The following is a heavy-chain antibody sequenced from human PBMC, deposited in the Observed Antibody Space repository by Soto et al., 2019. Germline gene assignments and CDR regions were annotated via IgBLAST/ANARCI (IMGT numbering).Heavy chain of an antibody. CDR1: VYSFTSCW. CDR2: IDPSDSYT. D-gene: IGHD3-9*01. V-gene: IGHV5-10-1*01. Sequence: PGGSLKISCKGSVYSFTSCWISWVRQMPGKSLEWMGRIDPSDSYTNYSPSFQGHVTISPDKYISTAYLHWSSLKASDTAMYHCERQAPRRFTLFYWGGYYYGMDVWGQGTTVTVSS. J-gene: IGHJ6*02. CDR3: ERQAPRRFTLFYWGGYYYGMDV.